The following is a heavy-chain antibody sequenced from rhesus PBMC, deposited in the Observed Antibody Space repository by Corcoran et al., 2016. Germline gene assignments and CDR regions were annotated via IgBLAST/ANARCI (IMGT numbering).Heavy chain of an antibody. D-gene: IGHD5-42*01. V-gene: IGHV4-169*01. CDR1: GGSISSSY. Sequence: QLQLQESGPGLVKPSETLSVTCAVSGGSISSSYWSWIRQAPGKGLEWIWYIDVSGSSPTYHPSLKGRVPLSVDTATNQFALKLSSVTAADTAVYYCVRFGDTAGTVRPSLDVWGRGVLVTVSS. CDR2: IDVSGSSP. J-gene: IGHJ5-2*02. CDR3: VRFGDTAGTVRPSLDV.